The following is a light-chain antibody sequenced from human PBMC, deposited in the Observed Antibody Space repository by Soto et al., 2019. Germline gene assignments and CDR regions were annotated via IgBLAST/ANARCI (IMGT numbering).Light chain of an antibody. CDR1: QSVSSY. V-gene: IGKV3-11*01. J-gene: IGKJ2*02. CDR2: DAS. CDR3: QQRSSWPRGT. Sequence: EIVLTQSPATLSLSPGERATLSCRASQSVSSYLAWYQQKPGQAPRLLIHDASNRATGIPARFIGSGSVTDFTLTIISLEPEDFALYFCQQRSSWPRGTFGQGTKLEIK.